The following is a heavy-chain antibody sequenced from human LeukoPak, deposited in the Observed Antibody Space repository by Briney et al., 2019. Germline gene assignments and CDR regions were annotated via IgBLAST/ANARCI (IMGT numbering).Heavy chain of an antibody. D-gene: IGHD5-12*01. J-gene: IGHJ4*02. Sequence: GESLKISCKGSGYSFTSYWIGWVRQMPGKGLEWVGIIYPGDSDTKYSPSFQGQVTISADKSTSTAYLQWSSLEASDTAMYFCARHLVAPDYWGQGTLVTVSS. CDR1: GYSFTSYW. CDR2: IYPGDSDT. V-gene: IGHV5-51*01. CDR3: ARHLVAPDY.